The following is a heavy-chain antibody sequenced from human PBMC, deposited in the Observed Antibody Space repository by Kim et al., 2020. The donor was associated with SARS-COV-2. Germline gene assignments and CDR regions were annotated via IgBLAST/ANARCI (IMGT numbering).Heavy chain of an antibody. CDR1: GFTFSSYD. Sequence: GGSLRLSCAASGFTFSSYDMHWVRQATGKGLEWVSAIGTTGDTYYPGSVKGRFTISRAHAKNSMYLQMNSLRAGDTAVYYCARGGSTTGTSDWDFELWG. CDR3: ARGGSTTGTSDWDFEL. D-gene: IGHD1-1*01. V-gene: IGHV3-13*01. CDR2: IGTTGDT. J-gene: IGHJ2*01.